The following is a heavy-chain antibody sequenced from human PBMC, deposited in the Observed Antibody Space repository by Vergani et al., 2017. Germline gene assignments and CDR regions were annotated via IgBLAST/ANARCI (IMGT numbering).Heavy chain of an antibody. CDR1: GDPISSCDYY. D-gene: IGHD2-8*02. J-gene: IGHJ4*02. Sequence: QVQLQESGPGLVKPSQTLSLTCVVSGDPISSCDYYWSWLRQTPEKGLEWIGYIYHDGTTYYHPSLKSRVIISVETSKNQFSLNLISVTATDTSVYYCSRVMPGGTSPLFHSWGEGLVVTVSS. CDR3: SRVMPGGTSPLFHS. CDR2: IYHDGTT. V-gene: IGHV4-30-4*08.